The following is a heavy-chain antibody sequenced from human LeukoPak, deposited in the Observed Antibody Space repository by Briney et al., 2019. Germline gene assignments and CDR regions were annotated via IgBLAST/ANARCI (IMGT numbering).Heavy chain of an antibody. CDR3: ARGPSSGWYYNYYYMDV. CDR1: GYTFTSYD. J-gene: IGHJ6*03. D-gene: IGHD6-19*01. V-gene: IGHV1-8*03. Sequence: GASVKASCKASGYTFTSYDINWVRQATGQGLEWMGWMNPNSGNTGYAQKFQGRVTITRNTSISTAYVELSSLRSEDTAVYYCARGPSSGWYYNYYYMDVWGKGTTVTVSS. CDR2: MNPNSGNT.